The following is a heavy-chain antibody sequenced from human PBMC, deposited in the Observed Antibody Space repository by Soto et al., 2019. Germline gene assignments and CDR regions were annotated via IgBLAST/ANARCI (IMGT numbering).Heavy chain of an antibody. CDR3: ASKAGHYYGSGSRDLHI. V-gene: IGHV3-33*01. J-gene: IGHJ3*02. Sequence: QVQLVESGGGVVQPGRSLRLSCAASGFTFSSYGMHWVRQAPGKGLEWVAVIWYDGSNKYYADSVKGRFTISRDNSKNTLYLQMNSLRAEDTAVYYCASKAGHYYGSGSRDLHIWGQGTMVTVSS. D-gene: IGHD3-10*01. CDR2: IWYDGSNK. CDR1: GFTFSSYG.